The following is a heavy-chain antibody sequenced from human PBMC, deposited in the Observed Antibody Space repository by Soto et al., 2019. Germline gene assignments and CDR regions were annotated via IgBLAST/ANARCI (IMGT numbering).Heavy chain of an antibody. J-gene: IGHJ3*02. CDR3: ARDGITIFGVVITDDAFDI. CDR2: IWYDGSNK. V-gene: IGHV3-33*01. D-gene: IGHD3-3*01. Sequence: GGSLRLSCAASGFTFSSYGMHWVRQAPGKGLEWVAVIWYDGSNKYYADSVKGRFTISRDNSKNTLYLQMNSLRAEDTAVYYCARDGITIFGVVITDDAFDIWGQGTMVTVSS. CDR1: GFTFSSYG.